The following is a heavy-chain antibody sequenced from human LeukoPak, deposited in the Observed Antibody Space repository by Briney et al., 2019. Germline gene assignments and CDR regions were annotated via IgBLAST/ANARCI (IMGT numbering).Heavy chain of an antibody. CDR3: ARGLAGATTSPFDY. V-gene: IGHV1-69*05. CDR1: GGTFSSYA. J-gene: IGHJ4*02. CDR2: IIPIFGTA. D-gene: IGHD1-26*01. Sequence: ASVKVSCKASGGTFSSYAISWVRQPPGQGLEWMGGIIPIFGTANYAQKFQGRVTITTDESTSTAYMELSSLRSEDTAVYYCARGLAGATTSPFDYWGQGTLVTVSS.